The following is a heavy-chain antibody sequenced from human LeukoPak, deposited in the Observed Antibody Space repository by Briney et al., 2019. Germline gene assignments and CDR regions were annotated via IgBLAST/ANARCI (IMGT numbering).Heavy chain of an antibody. Sequence: ASVKVSCKASGYTFTSYDMNWVRQATGQGLEWMGWMNPNSGNTGYAQKVQGRVTMTRNTSISTAYMELSSLRSEDAAVYYCARYYYSYDFWSGYYDYYFDYWGQGTLVTVSS. D-gene: IGHD3-3*01. V-gene: IGHV1-8*01. CDR2: MNPNSGNT. J-gene: IGHJ4*02. CDR3: ARYYYSYDFWSGYYDYYFDY. CDR1: GYTFTSYD.